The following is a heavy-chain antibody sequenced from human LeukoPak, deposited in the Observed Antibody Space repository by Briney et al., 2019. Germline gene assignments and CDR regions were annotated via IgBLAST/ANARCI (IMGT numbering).Heavy chain of an antibody. D-gene: IGHD6-6*01. CDR1: GFTFSSYG. CDR3: AKVDSSSSYNWFDP. V-gene: IGHV3-23*01. CDR2: ISGSGAGT. J-gene: IGHJ5*02. Sequence: GGSLRLSCAASGFTFSSYGMTWVRQAPGKGLEWVSTISGSGAGTYYADSVKGRFTISRDNSKNTLYLQMNSLRAEDTAVYYCAKVDSSSSYNWFDPWGQGTLVTVSS.